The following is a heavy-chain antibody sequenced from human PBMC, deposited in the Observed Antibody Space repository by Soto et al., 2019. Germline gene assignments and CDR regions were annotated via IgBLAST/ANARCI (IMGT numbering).Heavy chain of an antibody. V-gene: IGHV1-46*01. D-gene: IGHD5-12*01. CDR1: GYTFTSYY. CDR3: ARQLRDGYPAFGWFDP. Sequence: ASVKVSCKASGYTFTSYYMHWVRQAPGQGLEWMGIINPSGGSTSYAQKFQGRVTMTRDTSTSTVYMELSSLRSEDTAVYYCARQLRDGYPAFGWFDPWGQGTLVTVSS. CDR2: INPSGGST. J-gene: IGHJ5*02.